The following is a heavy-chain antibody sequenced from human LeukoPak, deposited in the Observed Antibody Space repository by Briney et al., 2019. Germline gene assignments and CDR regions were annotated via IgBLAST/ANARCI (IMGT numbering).Heavy chain of an antibody. D-gene: IGHD3-16*01. CDR3: AKDFISDDYAPNTFDI. V-gene: IGHV3-7*03. Sequence: GGSLRLSCAASGFTFSSYWMSWVRQAPGKGLEWVANIKQDGSEKYYVDSVKGRFTISRDNSKNTLYLQMNSLRAEDTAVYYCAKDFISDDYAPNTFDIWGQGTMVTVSS. CDR1: GFTFSSYW. J-gene: IGHJ3*02. CDR2: IKQDGSEK.